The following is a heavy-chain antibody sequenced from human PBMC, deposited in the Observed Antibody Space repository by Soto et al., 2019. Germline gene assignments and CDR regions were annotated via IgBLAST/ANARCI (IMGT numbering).Heavy chain of an antibody. D-gene: IGHD6-13*01. Sequence: QVQLVQSGAEVKKPGAAVKVSCKASGYTFTSYDINWVRQATGQGLEWMGWMNPNSGNTGYAQKFQGRVTMTRNTSISTAYMELSSLRSEDTAVYYCARGLAAAGHNWFDPWGQGTLVTVSS. J-gene: IGHJ5*02. CDR2: MNPNSGNT. CDR1: GYTFTSYD. CDR3: ARGLAAAGHNWFDP. V-gene: IGHV1-8*01.